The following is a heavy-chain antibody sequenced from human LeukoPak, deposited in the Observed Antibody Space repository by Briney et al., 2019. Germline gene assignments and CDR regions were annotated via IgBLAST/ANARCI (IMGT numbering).Heavy chain of an antibody. CDR1: GFTFSTYS. Sequence: GGSLRLSCAASGFTFSTYSMNWVRQAPGTGLEWVSSISYSSNYIYYADSVKGRFTISRDNAKNSLYLQMNSLRAEDTAVYYCARDRGGYSDSWGQGTLVTVFS. V-gene: IGHV3-21*01. CDR3: ARDRGGYSDS. J-gene: IGHJ4*02. CDR2: ISYSSNYI.